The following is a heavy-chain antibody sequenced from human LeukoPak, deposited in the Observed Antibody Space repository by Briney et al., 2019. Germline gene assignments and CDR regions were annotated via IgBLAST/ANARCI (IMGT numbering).Heavy chain of an antibody. V-gene: IGHV3-30*18. CDR3: VKDQKVGPADYYFDY. J-gene: IGHJ4*02. Sequence: GGSLRLSCAASGFTFSSYGMHWVRQAPGKGLEWVAVVANDGSDKHHANSVKGRFSISRDNSKNTLYLQVDSLRPEDTAVYYCVKDQKVGPADYYFDYWGQGTLVTISS. D-gene: IGHD1-26*01. CDR2: VANDGSDK. CDR1: GFTFSSYG.